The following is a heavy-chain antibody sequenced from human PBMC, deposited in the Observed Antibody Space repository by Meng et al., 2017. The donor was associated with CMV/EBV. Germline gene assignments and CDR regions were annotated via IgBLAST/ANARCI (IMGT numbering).Heavy chain of an antibody. CDR3: ARDGMTGDRDYYYGMDV. CDR2: ISSSSSYI. V-gene: IGHV3-21*01. J-gene: IGHJ6*02. Sequence: GVLKISCAASGFTFSSYSMNWVRQAPGKGLEWVSSISSSSSYIYYADSVKGRFTISRDNAKNSLYLQMNSLRAEDTAVYYCARDGMTGDRDYYYGMDVWGQGTTVTVSS. CDR1: GFTFSSYS. D-gene: IGHD7-27*01.